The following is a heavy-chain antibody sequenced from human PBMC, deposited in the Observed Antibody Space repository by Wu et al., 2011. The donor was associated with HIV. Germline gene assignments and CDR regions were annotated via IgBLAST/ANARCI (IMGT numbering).Heavy chain of an antibody. J-gene: IGHJ4*02. V-gene: IGHV1-2*02. CDR1: GFSLSDHY. CDR3: ARQDFGLGY. D-gene: IGHD3/OR15-3a*01. Sequence: QVQLVQSGAEVKRPGASVKLSCTASGFSLSDHYMHWVRQVRGQGLEWMGWINPSTGGTNYAQKLQDRFTMTTDTSTSTAYMELRSLRSADTAVYYCARQDFGLGYWGQGPWSPSPQ. CDR2: INPSTGGT.